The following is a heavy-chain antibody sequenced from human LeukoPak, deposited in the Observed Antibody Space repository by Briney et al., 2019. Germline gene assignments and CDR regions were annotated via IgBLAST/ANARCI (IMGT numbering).Heavy chain of an antibody. Sequence: ASVKVSCKASGYTFTSYGISWVRQAPGQGLEWMGWISGYNGNTNYAQKLQGRVTMTTDTSTTTAYMELRRLRSDDTAVYYCARPRVAGSFDYWGQGTLVTVSS. V-gene: IGHV1-18*01. J-gene: IGHJ4*02. CDR3: ARPRVAGSFDY. CDR2: ISGYNGNT. CDR1: GYTFTSYG. D-gene: IGHD6-19*01.